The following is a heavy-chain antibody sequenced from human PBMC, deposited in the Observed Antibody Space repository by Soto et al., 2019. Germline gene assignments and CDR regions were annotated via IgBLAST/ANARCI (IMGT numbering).Heavy chain of an antibody. CDR3: TTGSVEGY. D-gene: IGHD1-26*01. CDR2: IKTKTHGETT. J-gene: IGHJ4*02. CDR1: GFTISSAW. Sequence: EVQLVESGGGLVKPGGSLRLSCAASGFTISSAWMNWVRQAPGKGLEWVGRIKTKTHGETTDYAAPVKGRFTISRDESENTLSLQMNSLKVEDTAVYYCTTGSVEGYWGQGTLVTVSS. V-gene: IGHV3-15*07.